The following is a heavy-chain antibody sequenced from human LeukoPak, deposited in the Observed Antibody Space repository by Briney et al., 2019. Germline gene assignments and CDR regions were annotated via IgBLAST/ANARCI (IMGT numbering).Heavy chain of an antibody. Sequence: ASETLSLTCTVSGGSISSSSYYWGWIRQPLGKGLEWIGNVYYSGSTYYNPSLKSRVTISVDTSKNHFSLNLSSVTAADTAVYYCARLRGYTGYDYGGRIDYWGQGTLVTVSS. D-gene: IGHD5-12*01. V-gene: IGHV4-39*01. CDR1: GGSISSSSYY. J-gene: IGHJ4*02. CDR2: VYYSGST. CDR3: ARLRGYTGYDYGGRIDY.